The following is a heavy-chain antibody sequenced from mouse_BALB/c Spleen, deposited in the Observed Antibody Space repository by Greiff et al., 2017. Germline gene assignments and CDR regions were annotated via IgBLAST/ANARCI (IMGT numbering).Heavy chain of an antibody. Sequence: VQLKESGPGLVKPSQSLSLTCSVTGYSITSGYYWNWIRQFPGNKLEWMGYISYDGSNNYNPSLKNRISITRDTSKNQFFLMLNSVTTEDTATYYCASYYGNAMDYWGQGTSVTVSS. CDR1: GYSITSGYY. D-gene: IGHD2-1*01. J-gene: IGHJ4*01. V-gene: IGHV3-6*02. CDR2: ISYDGSN. CDR3: ASYYGNAMDY.